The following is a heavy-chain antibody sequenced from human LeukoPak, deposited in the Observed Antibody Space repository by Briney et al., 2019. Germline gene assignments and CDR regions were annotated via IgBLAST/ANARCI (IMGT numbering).Heavy chain of an antibody. Sequence: ASVKVSCKASGYTFTSYGISWVRQAPGQGLEWMGWISAYNGNTNYAQKLQGRVTMTTGTSTSTAYMELRSLRSDDTAVYYCARGGDYGDYQENNWFDPWGQGTLVTVSS. CDR3: ARGGDYGDYQENNWFDP. V-gene: IGHV1-18*01. CDR2: ISAYNGNT. J-gene: IGHJ5*02. CDR1: GYTFTSYG. D-gene: IGHD4-17*01.